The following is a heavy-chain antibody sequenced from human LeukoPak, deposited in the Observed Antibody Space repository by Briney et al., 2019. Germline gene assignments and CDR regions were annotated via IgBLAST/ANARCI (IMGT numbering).Heavy chain of an antibody. CDR2: ISSSSYI. CDR3: ARDSPLGVFIAMFDP. V-gene: IGHV3-21*01. Sequence: PGGSLRLSCAASGFTFSSYSMNWVRQAPGKGLEWVSSISSSSYIYYADSVKGRFTISRDNAKNSLYLQMNSLRAEDTAVYYCARDSPLGVFIAMFDPWGQGTLVTVSS. J-gene: IGHJ5*02. CDR1: GFTFSSYS. D-gene: IGHD3-3*01.